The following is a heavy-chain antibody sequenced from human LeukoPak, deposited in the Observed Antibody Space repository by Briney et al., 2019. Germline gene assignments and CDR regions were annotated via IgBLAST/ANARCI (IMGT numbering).Heavy chain of an antibody. V-gene: IGHV3-48*03. CDR1: GFTLSGYE. CDR2: ISSRGSSM. CDR3: ARSFGDTYYWYFGL. J-gene: IGHJ2*01. Sequence: QSGGSLRLSCAASGFTLSGYEMNWVRQAPGKGLEWVSSISSRGSSMYYVDSVKGRFTISRDNAKNSLYLQMNSLRAEDTATYYCARSFGDTYYWYFGLWGRGTLLTVSS. D-gene: IGHD4-17*01.